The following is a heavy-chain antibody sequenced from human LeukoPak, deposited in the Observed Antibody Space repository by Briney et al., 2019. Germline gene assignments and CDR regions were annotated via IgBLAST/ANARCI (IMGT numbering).Heavy chain of an antibody. Sequence: ASVKVSCKASGYTFTSYDIHWVRQATGQGLEWMGWMNPNSGNTGYAQKFQGRVTMTRNTSISTAYMELSSLRSEDTAVYYCARGGEWELLYYYYYMDVWGKGTTVTVSS. CDR3: ARGGEWELLYYYYYMDV. CDR1: GYTFTSYD. V-gene: IGHV1-8*01. J-gene: IGHJ6*03. CDR2: MNPNSGNT. D-gene: IGHD1-26*01.